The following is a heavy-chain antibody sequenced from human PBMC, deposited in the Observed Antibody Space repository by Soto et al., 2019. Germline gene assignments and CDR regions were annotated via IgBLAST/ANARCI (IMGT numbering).Heavy chain of an antibody. D-gene: IGHD7-27*01. J-gene: IGHJ4*02. CDR1: GGTFSSYA. CDR2: IIPIFGTA. Sequence: QVQLVQSGAEVKKPGSSVKVSCKASGGTFSSYAISWVRQAPGQGLEWMGGIIPIFGTANYAQKFHGRVTITADEATSTAYMELSRLRSEDTAVYYCARLRMKLTGDRGFDYWGQGTLVTVSS. V-gene: IGHV1-69*01. CDR3: ARLRMKLTGDRGFDY.